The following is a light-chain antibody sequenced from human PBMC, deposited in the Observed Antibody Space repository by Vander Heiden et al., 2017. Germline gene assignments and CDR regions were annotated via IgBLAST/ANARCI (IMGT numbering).Light chain of an antibody. CDR3: QQSYSTRWT. Sequence: DIQMTQSPSSLSASVGDRVTITCRASQSISSYLNWYQLKPGKAPKLLIYAASSLQSGVPSRFSGSGSGTDFTFTISSLQPEDFATYYCQQSYSTRWTFGQGTKVEIK. CDR1: QSISSY. V-gene: IGKV1-39*01. CDR2: AAS. J-gene: IGKJ1*01.